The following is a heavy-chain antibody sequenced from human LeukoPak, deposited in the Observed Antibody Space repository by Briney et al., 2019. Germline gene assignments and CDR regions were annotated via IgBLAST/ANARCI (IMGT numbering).Heavy chain of an antibody. Sequence: GGSLRLSCAASGFTYSHYGMHWVRQAPRKGLEWVAVIWSDGTEKYYGDAVKGRFTISRDNSRNTLYLQMNSPRGEDTAVYYCAKDAQRGFDYSNSLEYWGQGTLVTVSS. J-gene: IGHJ4*02. CDR1: GFTYSHYG. CDR2: IWSDGTEK. CDR3: AKDAQRGFDYSNSLEY. D-gene: IGHD4-11*01. V-gene: IGHV3-33*06.